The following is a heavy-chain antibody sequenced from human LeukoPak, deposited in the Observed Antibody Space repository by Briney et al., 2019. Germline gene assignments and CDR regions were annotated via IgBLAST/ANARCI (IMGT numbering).Heavy chain of an antibody. CDR1: GFSFSTHA. CDR2: ISGSGDNT. V-gene: IGHV3-23*01. CDR3: VKGAKYSGSSVDYFYMDV. Sequence: GGSLRLSCAASGFSFSTHAMGWVRQAPGKGLEWVSVISGSGDNTYQADSVRGRFIISRDNSNNTLSVQMNSLRAEDTAVYYCVKGAKYSGSSVDYFYMDVWAKGTTVTVSS. J-gene: IGHJ6*03. D-gene: IGHD1-26*01.